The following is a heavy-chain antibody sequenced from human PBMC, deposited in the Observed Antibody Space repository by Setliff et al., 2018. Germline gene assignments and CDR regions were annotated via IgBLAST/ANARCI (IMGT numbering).Heavy chain of an antibody. CDR1: GGSISSSSHY. D-gene: IGHD6-19*01. V-gene: IGHV4-39*07. CDR2: IYYTGST. CDR3: ARDPKDSSGWEHDAFDI. Sequence: SETLSLTCTVSGGSISSSSHYWGWIRQPPGKGLEWIGSIYYTGSTYYNPSLKSRVTMSVDTSKRQFSLKLGSATAADTAVYYCARDPKDSSGWEHDAFDIWGQGTMVTVSS. J-gene: IGHJ3*02.